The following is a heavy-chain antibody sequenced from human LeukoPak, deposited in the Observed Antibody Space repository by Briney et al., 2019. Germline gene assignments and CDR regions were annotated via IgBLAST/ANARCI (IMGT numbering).Heavy chain of an antibody. D-gene: IGHD4-17*01. Sequence: GGPLRLSCGASGFTYSVSAMLEAPQASGKAREWVGRIRSKANSYATAYAASVKGRFTISRDDSKNTAYLQMNSLKTEDTAVYYCTSMTTVNYWGQGTLVTVSS. CDR1: GFTYSVSA. V-gene: IGHV3-73*01. CDR2: IRSKANSYAT. J-gene: IGHJ4*02. CDR3: TSMTTVNY.